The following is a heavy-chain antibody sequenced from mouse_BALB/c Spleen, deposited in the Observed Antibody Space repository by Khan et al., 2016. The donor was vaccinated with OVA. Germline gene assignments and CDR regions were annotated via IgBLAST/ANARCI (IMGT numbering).Heavy chain of an antibody. D-gene: IGHD2-10*01. Sequence: QVQLKQSGPGLVAPSQRLSITCTVSGFSLTGYGVNWVRQPPGKGLDWLGMIWGDGSTDYNSVLKSRLSISKDNSKSQIFLKMNSLQTDDTARYDCARAYYGNYREAMDYWGQGTSVTVSS. CDR2: IWGDGST. J-gene: IGHJ4*01. CDR1: GFSLTGYG. V-gene: IGHV2-6-7*01. CDR3: ARAYYGNYREAMDY.